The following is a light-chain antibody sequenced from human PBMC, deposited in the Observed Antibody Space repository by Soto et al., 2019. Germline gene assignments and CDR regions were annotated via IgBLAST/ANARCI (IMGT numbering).Light chain of an antibody. Sequence: EIVMTQSPATLSVSPGDRAALSCRASQSVGSNLAWYQQNPGQAPRLLIYGASTRATGIPARFSGSGSGTEFTLTISSLQSEDFAIYFWQQYNNWPPDRTFGQGTKVEIK. J-gene: IGKJ1*01. V-gene: IGKV3-15*01. CDR2: GAS. CDR3: QQYNNWPPDRT. CDR1: QSVGSN.